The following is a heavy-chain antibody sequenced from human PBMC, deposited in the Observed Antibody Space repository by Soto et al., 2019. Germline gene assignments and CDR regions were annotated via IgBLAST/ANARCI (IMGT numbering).Heavy chain of an antibody. D-gene: IGHD1-1*01. V-gene: IGHV4-30-4*01. CDR1: GDSISSADYY. Sequence: SETLSLTCTVSGDSISSADYYWSWIRQTPGKGLEWIGHIFYSGTTYYNPSLKSRLTISVDTSKNHFSLRLTSVTAADTAVYYCARDLWVEPELYYYGMDVWGQGTTATVSS. CDR2: IFYSGTT. CDR3: ARDLWVEPELYYYGMDV. J-gene: IGHJ6*02.